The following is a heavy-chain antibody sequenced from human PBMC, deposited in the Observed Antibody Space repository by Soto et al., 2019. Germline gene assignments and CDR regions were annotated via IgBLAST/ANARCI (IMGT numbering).Heavy chain of an antibody. J-gene: IGHJ4*02. D-gene: IGHD2-2*01. CDR3: GRVRSSREEYFDD. Sequence: PERLGLTCPVSVDSVSGSQWCSWVRLPPGNGLKWIGEISDTGTTNYNTSLKSRVTMSVDKPQNHFSLNLASVTAADTAVSYCGRVRSSREEYFDDWGQRSVVTVSS. CDR1: VDSVSGSQW. V-gene: IGHV4-4*03. CDR2: ISDTGTT.